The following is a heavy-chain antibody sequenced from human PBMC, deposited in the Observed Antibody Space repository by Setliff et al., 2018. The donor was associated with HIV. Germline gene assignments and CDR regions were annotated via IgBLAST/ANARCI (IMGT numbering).Heavy chain of an antibody. CDR3: AREIGDYYDSSGYYPPTDYYYGMDV. CDR2: TSAYNGNT. D-gene: IGHD3-22*01. V-gene: IGHV1-18*01. CDR1: GYTFTSYD. J-gene: IGHJ6*02. Sequence: ASVKVSCKASGYTFTSYDISWVRQAPGQGLEWMGWTSAYNGNTNYAQKLQGRVTMTTDTSTSTAYMELRGLRSDDTAVYYCAREIGDYYDSSGYYPPTDYYYGMDVWGQGTTVTVSS.